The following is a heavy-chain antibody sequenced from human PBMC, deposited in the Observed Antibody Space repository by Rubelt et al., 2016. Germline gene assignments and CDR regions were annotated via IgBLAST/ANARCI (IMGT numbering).Heavy chain of an antibody. CDR2: INHSGTT. V-gene: IGHV4-34*01. CDR3: ARRGFRRPDYYPLEY. J-gene: IGHJ4*02. CDR1: GGSFSGYY. Sequence: QVQLQLWGAGLLKPSETLSLTCAVYGGSFSGYYWSWIRQAPGKGLEWIGEINHSGTTNNNPSLKSRVTTPVDTSRNQFSLKLRSVAAADTAVCYCARRGFRRPDYYPLEYWGQGALVTVSS. D-gene: IGHD1-26*01.